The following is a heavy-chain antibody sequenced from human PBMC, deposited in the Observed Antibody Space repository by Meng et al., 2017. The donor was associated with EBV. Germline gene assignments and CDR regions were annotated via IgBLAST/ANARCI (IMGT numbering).Heavy chain of an antibody. Sequence: GSGGTEPRLSGKGSCKASGVNFTSYAISWVLQAPGQGLEWMGGIIPIFGTANYAQKFQGRVTITADKSTGTAYMELSSLRSEDTAVYYCARAEIAAAGRLDYWGQGTLVTVSS. V-gene: IGHV1-69*06. D-gene: IGHD6-13*01. CDR1: GVNFTSYA. CDR3: ARAEIAAAGRLDY. CDR2: IIPIFGTA. J-gene: IGHJ4*02.